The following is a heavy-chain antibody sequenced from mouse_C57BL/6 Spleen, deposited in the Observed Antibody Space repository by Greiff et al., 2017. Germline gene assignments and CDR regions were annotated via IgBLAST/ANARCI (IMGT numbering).Heavy chain of an antibody. V-gene: IGHV1-19*01. J-gene: IGHJ2*01. Sequence: EVQLQQSGPVLVKPWASVKMSCKASGYTFTDYYMNWVKQSPGKSLEWIGVINPYNGGTSYNQKFKGKATLTVDKSSSTAYMELNSLTSEDSAVYYCARYEAGRGYFDYWGQGTTLTVSS. CDR3: ARYEAGRGYFDY. CDR2: INPYNGGT. D-gene: IGHD2-12*01. CDR1: GYTFTDYY.